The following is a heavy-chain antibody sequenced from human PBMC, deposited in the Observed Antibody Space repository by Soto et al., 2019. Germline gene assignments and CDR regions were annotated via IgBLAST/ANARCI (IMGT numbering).Heavy chain of an antibody. CDR2: INHSGST. Sequence: SETLSLTCAVYGGSFSGYYWSWIRQPPGKGLEWIGEINHSGSTNYNPSLKSRVTISVDTSKNQFSLKLSSVTAADTAVYYCARRVTTYYYYYGMDAWGQGTTVTVSS. V-gene: IGHV4-34*01. D-gene: IGHD4-17*01. J-gene: IGHJ6*02. CDR3: ARRVTTYYYYYGMDA. CDR1: GGSFSGYY.